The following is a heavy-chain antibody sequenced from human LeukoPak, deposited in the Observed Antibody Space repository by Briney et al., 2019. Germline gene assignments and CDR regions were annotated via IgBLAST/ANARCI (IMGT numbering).Heavy chain of an antibody. CDR1: GYTFTSYD. Sequence: ASVTVSCKASGYTFTSYDINWVRQATGQGLEWMGWMNPNSGNTGYAQKFQGRVTMTRNTSISTAYMELSSLRSEDTAVYYCARVARPRRNWFDPWGQGTLVTVSS. J-gene: IGHJ5*02. V-gene: IGHV1-8*01. D-gene: IGHD5-12*01. CDR3: ARVARPRRNWFDP. CDR2: MNPNSGNT.